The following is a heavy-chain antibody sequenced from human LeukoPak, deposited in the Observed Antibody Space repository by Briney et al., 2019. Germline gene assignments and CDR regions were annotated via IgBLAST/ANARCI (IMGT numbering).Heavy chain of an antibody. Sequence: GGSLRLSCKGSGYSFTSYWIGWVRQMPGKGLEWMGIIYPGDSDTRYSPSFQGQVTISADKSISTAYLQWSSLKASDTAMYYCARTVEMATIIGYFDYWGRGTLVTVSS. V-gene: IGHV5-51*01. CDR3: ARTVEMATIIGYFDY. D-gene: IGHD5-24*01. J-gene: IGHJ4*02. CDR2: IYPGDSDT. CDR1: GYSFTSYW.